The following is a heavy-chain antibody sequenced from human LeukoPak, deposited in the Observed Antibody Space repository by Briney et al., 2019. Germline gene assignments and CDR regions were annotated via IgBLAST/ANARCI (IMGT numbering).Heavy chain of an antibody. CDR1: GFTFSSFG. V-gene: IGHV3-33*06. J-gene: IGHJ4*02. CDR2: IWYDGTNK. D-gene: IGHD1-1*01. Sequence: GGSLRLSCAASGFTFSSFGMHWVRQAPGKGLEGVAVIWYDGTNKYYAESVKGRFTISRDNSKNTLYLQMHSLRAEDMAVYYCAKDLTPGTLSFDFWGQGTLATVSS. CDR3: AKDLTPGTLSFDF.